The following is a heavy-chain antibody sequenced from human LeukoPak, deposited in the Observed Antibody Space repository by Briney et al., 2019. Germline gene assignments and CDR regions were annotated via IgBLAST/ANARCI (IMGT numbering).Heavy chain of an antibody. CDR1: GYTFTGYY. CDR2: INPNGGGT. Sequence: GASVKVSCKASGYTFTGYYMHWVRQAPGQGLEWMGWINPNGGGTNYAQKFQGRVTMTRDTSISTAYMELSRLRSDDTAVYYCARGLRGSPAFDYWGQGTLVTVSS. V-gene: IGHV1-2*02. J-gene: IGHJ4*02. CDR3: ARGLRGSPAFDY. D-gene: IGHD2-2*01.